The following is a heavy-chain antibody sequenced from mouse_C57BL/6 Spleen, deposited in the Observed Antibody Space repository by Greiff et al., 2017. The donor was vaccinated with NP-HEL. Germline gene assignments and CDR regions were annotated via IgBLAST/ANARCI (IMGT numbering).Heavy chain of an antibody. CDR3: AFTTVDYFDY. D-gene: IGHD1-1*01. CDR2: IYPGDGDT. J-gene: IGHJ2*01. Sequence: QVQLQQSGPELVKPGASVKISCKASGYAFSSSWMNWVKQRPGKGLEWIGRIYPGDGDTNYNGKFKGKATLTADKSSSTAYMQLRSLTSEDSAVYFCAFTTVDYFDYWGQGTTLTVSS. V-gene: IGHV1-82*01. CDR1: GYAFSSSW.